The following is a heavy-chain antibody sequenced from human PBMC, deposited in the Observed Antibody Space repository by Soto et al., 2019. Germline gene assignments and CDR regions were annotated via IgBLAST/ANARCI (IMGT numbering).Heavy chain of an antibody. J-gene: IGHJ3*02. D-gene: IGHD5-12*01. Sequence: SETLSLTCTASGGSVSSGAYYWTWNRQRPGKGLEWIGYIYYSGSTYYSPSLKSRLSISLDTSKNQFSLRLSSVTAADTAMYYCARARLRAVYAFDIWGQGTMVTVSS. CDR3: ARARLRAVYAFDI. V-gene: IGHV4-31*03. CDR1: GGSVSSGAYY. CDR2: IYYSGST.